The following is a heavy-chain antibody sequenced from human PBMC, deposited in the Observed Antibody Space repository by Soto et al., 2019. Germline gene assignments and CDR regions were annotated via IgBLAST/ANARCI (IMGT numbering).Heavy chain of an antibody. CDR3: ARHYDILTGYYYFDY. D-gene: IGHD3-9*01. CDR2: IIPIFGTA. Sequence: SVKVSCKASGGTFSSYAISWVRQAPGQGPEWMGGIIPIFGTANYAQKFQGRVTITADESTSTAYMELSSLRSEDTAVYYCARHYDILTGYYYFDYWGKGTLVTVSS. CDR1: GGTFSSYA. J-gene: IGHJ4*02. V-gene: IGHV1-69*13.